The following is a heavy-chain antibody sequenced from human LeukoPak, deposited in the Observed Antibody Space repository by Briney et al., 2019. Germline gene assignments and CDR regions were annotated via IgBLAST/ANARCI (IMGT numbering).Heavy chain of an antibody. CDR3: ARDIAARRLDY. Sequence: GGSLRLSCAASGFIFSNHGMHWVRQAPGKGLEWVAVIWYDGSNKYYADSVKGRFTISRDNSKNTLYLQTNSLRAEDTAVYYCARDIAARRLDYWGQGTLVTVSS. D-gene: IGHD6-6*01. CDR1: GFIFSNHG. V-gene: IGHV3-33*01. J-gene: IGHJ4*02. CDR2: IWYDGSNK.